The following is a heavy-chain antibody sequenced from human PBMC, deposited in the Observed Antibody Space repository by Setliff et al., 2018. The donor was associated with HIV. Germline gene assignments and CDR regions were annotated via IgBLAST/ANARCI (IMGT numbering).Heavy chain of an antibody. D-gene: IGHD5-12*01. CDR3: ARGHEWLRN. CDR2: INHCGTT. J-gene: IGHJ4*02. V-gene: IGHV4-34*01. Sequence: KSSETLSLTCAVYGESLSGYYWSWLRQPPGKGLEWLGEINHCGTTNYNASLNRRVTISVDASKNQISMKLRSVIAADTAMYYCARGHEWLRNWGQGTLVTVSS. CDR1: GESLSGYY.